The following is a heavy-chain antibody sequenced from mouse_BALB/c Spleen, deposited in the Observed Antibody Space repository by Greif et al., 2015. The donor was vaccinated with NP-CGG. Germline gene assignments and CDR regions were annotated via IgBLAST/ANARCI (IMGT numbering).Heavy chain of an antibody. CDR3: ARGGLYAMDY. J-gene: IGHJ4*01. CDR1: GFTFSSYY. CDR2: INSNGGST. Sequence: EVQVVESGGGLVKLGGSLKLSCAASGFTFSSYYMSWVRQTPEKRLELVAAINSNGGSTYYPDTVKGRFTISRDNAKNTLYLQMSSLKSEDTALYYCARGGLYAMDYWGQGTSVTVSS. V-gene: IGHV5-6-2*01.